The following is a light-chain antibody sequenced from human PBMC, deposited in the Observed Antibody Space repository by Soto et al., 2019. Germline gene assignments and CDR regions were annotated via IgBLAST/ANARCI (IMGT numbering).Light chain of an antibody. CDR1: QGVSRY. CDR3: QQLNTYPVT. J-gene: IGKJ4*01. CDR2: AAS. Sequence: DIQMTQSPSSLSASVGDSVTITCRASQGVSRYLSWYQQKPGRAPTLLISAASTLQSGVPARFSGSGSGTDFTLSITSLQPEDFATYYCQQLNTYPVTFGGGTKVDIK. V-gene: IGKV1-9*01.